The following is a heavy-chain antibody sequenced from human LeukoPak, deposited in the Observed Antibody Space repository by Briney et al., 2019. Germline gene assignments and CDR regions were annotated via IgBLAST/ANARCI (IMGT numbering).Heavy chain of an antibody. CDR1: GFTFSSYE. CDR3: ARGWAAPGYFDY. V-gene: IGHV3-48*03. D-gene: IGHD1-26*01. CDR2: ISSSGSTI. J-gene: IGHJ4*02. Sequence: GGSLRLSCAASGFTFSSYEMNWVRQAPGKGLEWVSYISSSGSTIYYADSVKGRFTISRDNAKNSLYLQMNSLRAEDTAVYYCARGWAAPGYFDYWGQGTLVTVSS.